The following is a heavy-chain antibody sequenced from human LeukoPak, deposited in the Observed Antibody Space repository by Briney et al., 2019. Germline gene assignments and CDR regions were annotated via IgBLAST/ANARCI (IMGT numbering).Heavy chain of an antibody. CDR2: IIPIFGTA. J-gene: IGHJ5*02. Sequence: SVKVSCKASGCTFSSYAISWVRQAPGQGLEWMGGIIPIFGTAKYAQKFQGRVTITADESTSTAYMELSSLRSEDTAVYYCARDVTTWFDPWGQGTLVTVSS. CDR3: ARDVTTWFDP. CDR1: GCTFSSYA. D-gene: IGHD4-11*01. V-gene: IGHV1-69*01.